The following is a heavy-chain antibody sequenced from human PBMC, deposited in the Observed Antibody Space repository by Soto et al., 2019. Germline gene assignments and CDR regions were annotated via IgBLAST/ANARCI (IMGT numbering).Heavy chain of an antibody. CDR2: IYPGDSDT. V-gene: IGHV5-51*01. D-gene: IGHD3-10*01. CDR1: GYSFTSYW. J-gene: IGHJ5*02. CDR3: ARLGIIIDPPAWFDP. Sequence: PGESLKISCKGSGYSFTSYWIGRVRQMPGKGLEWMGIIYPGDSDTRYSPSFQGQVTISADKSISTAYLQWSSLKASDTAMYYCARLGIIIDPPAWFDPWGQGTLVTVPS.